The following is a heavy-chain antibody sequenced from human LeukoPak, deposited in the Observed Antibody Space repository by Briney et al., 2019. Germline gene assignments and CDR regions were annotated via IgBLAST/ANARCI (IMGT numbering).Heavy chain of an antibody. D-gene: IGHD6-19*01. V-gene: IGHV5-10-1*01. CDR2: IDPSDSYT. CDR3: ARLPGIAVAGHYYYYGLDV. J-gene: IGHJ6*02. CDR1: GYSFTSYW. Sequence: GESLKISCKGSGYSFTSYWISWVRQMPGKGLEWMGRIDPSDSYTNYSPSFQGHVTISADKSISTAYLQWSSLKASDTAMYYRARLPGIAVAGHYYYYGLDVWGQGTTVTVSS.